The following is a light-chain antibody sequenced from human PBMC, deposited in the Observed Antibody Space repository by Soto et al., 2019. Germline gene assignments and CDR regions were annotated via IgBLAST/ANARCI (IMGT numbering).Light chain of an antibody. Sequence: QSALTQPASVSGSPGQSITISCTGTSSDVGAYIYVSWYQQHPGKAPKLMIYDITNRPSGVSNRFSGSKSGNTASLTISGLQAEDEADYYCQSQDGSLSVSVFGGGTKVTVL. CDR2: DIT. CDR1: SSDVGAYIY. V-gene: IGLV2-14*01. CDR3: QSQDGSLSVSV. J-gene: IGLJ3*02.